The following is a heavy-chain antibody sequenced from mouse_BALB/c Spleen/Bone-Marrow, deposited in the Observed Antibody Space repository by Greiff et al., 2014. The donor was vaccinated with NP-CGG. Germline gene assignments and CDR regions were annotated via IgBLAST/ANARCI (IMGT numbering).Heavy chain of an antibody. CDR1: EFSLTSYG. J-gene: IGHJ3*01. V-gene: IGHV2-9*02. CDR2: IWAGGST. CDR3: ARGGSSRAWFAY. D-gene: IGHD1-1*01. Sequence: QDQLQQSGPGLVAPSQSLSITCTVSEFSLTSYGVHWVRQPPGKGLEWLGVIWAGGSTNYNSALMSRLSISKDNSKSQVFLKMNSLQTDDTAMYYCARGGSSRAWFAYWGQGTLVTVSA.